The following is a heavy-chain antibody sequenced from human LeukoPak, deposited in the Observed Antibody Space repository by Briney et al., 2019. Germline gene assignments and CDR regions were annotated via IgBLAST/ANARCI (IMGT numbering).Heavy chain of an antibody. CDR3: ARESRAVALDY. J-gene: IGHJ4*02. CDR1: GFTVSSNY. D-gene: IGHD6-19*01. CDR2: IYSGGST. Sequence: PGGSLRLSSAASGFTVSSNYMSWVRQAPGKGLEWVSVIYSGGSTYYADSVKGRFTISRDNSKNTLYLQMNSLRAEDTAVYYCARESRAVALDYWGQGTLVTVSS. V-gene: IGHV3-53*01.